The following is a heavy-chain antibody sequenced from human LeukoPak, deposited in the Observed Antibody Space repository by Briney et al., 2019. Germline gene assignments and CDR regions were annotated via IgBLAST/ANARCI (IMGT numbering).Heavy chain of an antibody. D-gene: IGHD1-26*01. CDR3: ARESHVGATVFDY. Sequence: SETLSLTCTVSGGSISSSSYYWGWIRQPPGKGLEWIGYIYYSGSTNYNPSLKSRVTISVDTSKNQFSLKLSSVTAADTAVYYCARESHVGATVFDYWGQGTLVTVSS. V-gene: IGHV4-61*01. CDR1: GGSISSSSYY. J-gene: IGHJ4*02. CDR2: IYYSGST.